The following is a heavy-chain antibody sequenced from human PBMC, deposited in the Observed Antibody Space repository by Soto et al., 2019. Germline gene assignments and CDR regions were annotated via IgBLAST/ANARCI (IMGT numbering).Heavy chain of an antibody. CDR1: GFTFSSYS. CDR2: ISSSSSYI. D-gene: IGHD4-17*01. Sequence: XGSLSLSCAASGFTFSSYSMNWVRQAPGKGLEWVSSISSSSSYIYYADSVKGRFSISRDNAKNSLYLQMNGLRAEDTAVYYCARGPTTVTHFDYWGQGTLVTVSS. V-gene: IGHV3-21*01. CDR3: ARGPTTVTHFDY. J-gene: IGHJ4*02.